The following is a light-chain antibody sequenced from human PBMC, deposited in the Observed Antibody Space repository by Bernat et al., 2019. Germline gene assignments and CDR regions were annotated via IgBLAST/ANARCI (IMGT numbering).Light chain of an antibody. V-gene: IGLV1-47*01. Sequence: QSVLTQSPSASGTPGQRVAISCSGGRRNIGDYYVFWFQQFPEKAPKLLIYRDHERPSGVPDRFSGSKSDTSASLAISGLRSEDVADCYCATWDDSVRGWVFGGGTKVTV. J-gene: IGLJ3*02. CDR1: RRNIGDYY. CDR2: RDH. CDR3: ATWDDSVRGWV.